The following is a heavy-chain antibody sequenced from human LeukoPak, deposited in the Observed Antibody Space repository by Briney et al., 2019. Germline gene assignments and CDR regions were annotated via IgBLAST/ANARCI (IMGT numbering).Heavy chain of an antibody. J-gene: IGHJ4*02. D-gene: IGHD2-2*01. V-gene: IGHV1-18*01. CDR2: ISAYNGNT. Sequence: ASVKVSCKASGYTFTSYGISRVRQAPGQGLEWMGWISAYNGNTNYAQKLQGRVTMTTDTSTSTAYMELRSLRSDDTAVYYCARVRQGYCSSTSCYSGSGIDYWGQGTLVTVSS. CDR1: GYTFTSYG. CDR3: ARVRQGYCSSTSCYSGSGIDY.